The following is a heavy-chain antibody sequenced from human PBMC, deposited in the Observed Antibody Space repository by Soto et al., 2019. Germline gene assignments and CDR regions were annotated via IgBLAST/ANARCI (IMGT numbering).Heavy chain of an antibody. CDR1: GGSISSGDYY. D-gene: IGHD5-18*01. CDR3: ARDPISSPYGYAGY. V-gene: IGHV4-30-4*01. CDR2: IYYSGST. J-gene: IGHJ4*02. Sequence: SETLSLTCTVSGGSISSGDYYWSWIRQPPGKGLEWIGYIYYSGSTYYNPSLKSRVTISVDTSKNQFSLKLSSVTAADTAVYYCARDPISSPYGYAGYWGQGTLVTVSS.